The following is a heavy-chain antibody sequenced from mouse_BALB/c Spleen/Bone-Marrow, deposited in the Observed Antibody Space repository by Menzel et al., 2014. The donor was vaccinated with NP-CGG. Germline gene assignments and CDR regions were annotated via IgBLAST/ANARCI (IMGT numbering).Heavy chain of an antibody. Sequence: LQESGAELAKPGASVKLSCKASGYTFTSYYMYWVKQRPGQGLEWIGEITPSNGDTNFNEKFKSKATLTVDKSSSTAYMQLSSLTSEDSAVYYCSREGAYWGQGTLVTVSA. CDR2: ITPSNGDT. CDR3: SREGAY. V-gene: IGHV1S81*02. J-gene: IGHJ3*01. CDR1: GYTFTSYY.